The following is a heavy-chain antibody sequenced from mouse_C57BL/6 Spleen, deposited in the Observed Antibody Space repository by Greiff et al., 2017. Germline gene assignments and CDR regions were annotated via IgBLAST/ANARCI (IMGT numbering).Heavy chain of an antibody. V-gene: IGHV5-4*01. Sequence: VQLQQSGGGLVKPGGSLKLSCAASGFTFSSYAMSWVRQTPEKRLEWVATISDGGSYTYYPDNVKGRFTISRDNAKNNLYLQMSHLKSEDTAMYYCARAHYYGSSLYYYAMDYWGQGTSVTVSS. CDR1: GFTFSSYA. CDR2: ISDGGSYT. D-gene: IGHD1-1*01. CDR3: ARAHYYGSSLYYYAMDY. J-gene: IGHJ4*01.